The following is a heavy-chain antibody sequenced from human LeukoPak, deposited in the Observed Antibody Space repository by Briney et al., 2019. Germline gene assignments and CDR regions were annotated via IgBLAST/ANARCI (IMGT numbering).Heavy chain of an antibody. V-gene: IGHV3-74*01. CDR3: ATKQWLAPPPDS. CDR2: INTDGTVT. CDR1: GFTFSKYW. J-gene: IGHJ4*02. Sequence: PGGSLRLSCAASGFTFSKYWMLWVRQAPGKGLESVSRINTDGTVTTYADSMKGRFTVSRDNADNTMFLQMNNVRDEDTAVYYCATKQWLAPPPDSWGQGTPVTVSS. D-gene: IGHD6-19*01.